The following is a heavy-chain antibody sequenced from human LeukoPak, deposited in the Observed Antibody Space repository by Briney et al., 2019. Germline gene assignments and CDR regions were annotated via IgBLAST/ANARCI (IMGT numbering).Heavy chain of an antibody. V-gene: IGHV3-30-3*01. CDR1: GFTFSSYA. Sequence: GGSLRLSCAASGFTFSSYAMHWVRQAPGKGLEWVAVISYDGSNKYYADSVKGRFTISRDNSKNTLYLQMNSLRAEDTAVYYCARGYRNGYNWNYGHAFDIWGQGTMVTVSS. J-gene: IGHJ3*02. D-gene: IGHD1-7*01. CDR2: ISYDGSNK. CDR3: ARGYRNGYNWNYGHAFDI.